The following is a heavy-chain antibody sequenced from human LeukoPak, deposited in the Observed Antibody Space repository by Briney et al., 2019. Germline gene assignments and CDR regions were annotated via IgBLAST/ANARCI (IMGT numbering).Heavy chain of an antibody. CDR1: GGSISSYY. J-gene: IGHJ4*02. CDR2: IYYSGST. Sequence: SETLSLTCTVSGGSISSYYWSWIRPPPGKGLEWIGNIYYSGSTNYNPSLKSRVAISVDTSKNQFSLKLSSVTAADTAVYYCARAPYGSGSYYDYWGQGTLVTVSS. D-gene: IGHD3-10*01. V-gene: IGHV4-59*01. CDR3: ARAPYGSGSYYDY.